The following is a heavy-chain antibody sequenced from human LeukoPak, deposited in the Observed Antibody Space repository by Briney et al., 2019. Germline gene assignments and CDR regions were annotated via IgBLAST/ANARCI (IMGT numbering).Heavy chain of an antibody. D-gene: IGHD3-3*01. V-gene: IGHV3-48*01. CDR2: ISSTSSPI. J-gene: IGHJ4*02. Sequence: GGSLRLSCVASGFTFSDYTMNWVRQAPGKGLEWISYISSTSSPIYYADSVKGRFTISRDNAKNSLYLQMNSLRAEDTAVYYCARGSGVGSSRFFDSWGQGTLVTVSS. CDR3: ARGSGVGSSRFFDS. CDR1: GFTFSDYT.